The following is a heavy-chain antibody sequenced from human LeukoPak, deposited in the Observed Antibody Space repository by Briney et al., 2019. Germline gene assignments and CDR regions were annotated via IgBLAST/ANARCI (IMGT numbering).Heavy chain of an antibody. Sequence: PSETLSLTCTVSGGSISSSSYYWGWIRQPPGKGLEWIGSIYYSGSTYYNPSLKSRVTISVDTSKNQFSLKLSSVTAADTAVYYCAREHGNYGSGSYYNVYYYYGMDVWGQGTTVTVSS. V-gene: IGHV4-39*07. CDR3: AREHGNYGSGSYYNVYYYYGMDV. J-gene: IGHJ6*02. CDR1: GGSISSSSYY. CDR2: IYYSGST. D-gene: IGHD3-10*01.